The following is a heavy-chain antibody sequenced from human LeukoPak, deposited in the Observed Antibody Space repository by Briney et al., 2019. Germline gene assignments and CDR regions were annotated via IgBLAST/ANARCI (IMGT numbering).Heavy chain of an antibody. CDR2: IYYSGST. CDR3: ARLGVTVTGDQYHYYYMDV. V-gene: IGHV4-61*10. CDR1: GGSISSGSYY. Sequence: SETLSLTCTVSGGSISSGSYYWSWIRQPAGKGLEWIGYIYYSGSTNYNPSLKSRVTISVDTSKNQFSLRLSSVTAADTAVYYCARLGVTVTGDQYHYYYMDVWGKGTTVTVSS. D-gene: IGHD4-17*01. J-gene: IGHJ6*03.